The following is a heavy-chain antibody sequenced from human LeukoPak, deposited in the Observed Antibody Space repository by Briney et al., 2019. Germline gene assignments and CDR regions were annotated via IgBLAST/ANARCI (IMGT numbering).Heavy chain of an antibody. J-gene: IGHJ4*02. V-gene: IGHV4-39*01. CDR3: ARPTGPNADTFDY. CDR1: GGSISSSSYY. D-gene: IGHD1-14*01. Sequence: SETLSLTCTVSGGSISSSSYYWGWLRQPPGKGLEWIGSIYYSGSPYYNPSLKSRVTISVDTSKNQFSLKLSSVTATDTAVYYCARPTGPNADTFDYWGQGTLVTVSS. CDR2: IYYSGSP.